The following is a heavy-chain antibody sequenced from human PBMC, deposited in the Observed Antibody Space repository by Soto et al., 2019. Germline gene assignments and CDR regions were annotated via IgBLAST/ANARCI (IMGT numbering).Heavy chain of an antibody. J-gene: IGHJ6*02. CDR1: GASSRNYY. CDR2: VYTPDYT. V-gene: IGHV4-4*08. Sequence: ASETLALTCSVSGASSRNYYWHWVRQLPGKGLEWIGYVYTPDYTRYNSSLKSRVTISVDTSKSQFSLRLNSVTAADTAVYYCESSACHPGDFFHPTGMDAWGHVPRVTVSS. CDR3: ESSACHPGDFFHPTGMDA. D-gene: IGHD2-21*01.